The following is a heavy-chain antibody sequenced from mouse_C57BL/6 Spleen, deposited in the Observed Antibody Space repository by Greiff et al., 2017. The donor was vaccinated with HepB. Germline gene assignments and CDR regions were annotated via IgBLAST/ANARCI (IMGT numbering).Heavy chain of an antibody. CDR1: GYAFSSSW. Sequence: QVQLKESGPELVKPGASVKISCKASGYAFSSSWMNWVKQRPGKGLEWIGRIYPGDGDTNYNGKFKGKATLTADKSSSTAYMQLSSLTSEDSAVYVCARNYYYGSSGDYWGQGTTLTVSS. V-gene: IGHV1-82*01. CDR2: IYPGDGDT. J-gene: IGHJ2*01. CDR3: ARNYYYGSSGDY. D-gene: IGHD1-1*01.